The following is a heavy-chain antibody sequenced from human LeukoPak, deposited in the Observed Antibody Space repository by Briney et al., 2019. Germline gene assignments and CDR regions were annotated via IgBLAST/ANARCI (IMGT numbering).Heavy chain of an antibody. J-gene: IGHJ4*02. D-gene: IGHD5-12*01. V-gene: IGHV3-74*01. Sequence: GGSLRLSCAASGFTFSSYWMHWVRQAPGKGLVWVSRINSDGSSTNYADSVKGRFTISRDNAKNTLYLQMNSLRAEDTAVYYCLRDRGYSTYDCWGQGTLVTVSS. CDR3: LRDRGYSTYDC. CDR1: GFTFSSYW. CDR2: INSDGSST.